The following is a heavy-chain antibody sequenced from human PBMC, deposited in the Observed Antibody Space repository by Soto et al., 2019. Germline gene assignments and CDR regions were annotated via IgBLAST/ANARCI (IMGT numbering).Heavy chain of an antibody. CDR1: GRPFSVFY. CDR2: INHSGST. D-gene: IGHD3-9*01. J-gene: IGHJ4*02. V-gene: IGHV4-34*01. Sequence: SEALSHTYNGCGRPFSVFYWSGIRQPPGKGLEWIGEINHSGSTNYNPSLKSRVTISVDTSKNQFSLKLSSVTAADTAVYYCARVRALYDILTGYYIASNYFDYWGQG. CDR3: ARVRALYDILTGYYIASNYFDY.